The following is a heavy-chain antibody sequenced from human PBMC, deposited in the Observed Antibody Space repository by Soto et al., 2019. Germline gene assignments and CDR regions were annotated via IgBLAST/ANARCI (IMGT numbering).Heavy chain of an antibody. Sequence: SETLSLTCTVSGGSISSGGYYWSWIRQHPGKGLEWIGYIYYSGSTYYNPSLKSRVTISVDTSKNQFSLKLSSVTAADTAVYYCASGYYYGSGSYYNPDYWGQGTLVTVS. CDR1: GGSISSGGYY. CDR2: IYYSGST. V-gene: IGHV4-31*03. D-gene: IGHD3-10*01. J-gene: IGHJ4*02. CDR3: ASGYYYGSGSYYNPDY.